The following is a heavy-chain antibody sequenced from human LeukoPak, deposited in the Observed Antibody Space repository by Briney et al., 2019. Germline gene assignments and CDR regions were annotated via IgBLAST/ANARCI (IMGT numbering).Heavy chain of an antibody. D-gene: IGHD6-13*01. CDR2: IGAAGDT. CDR1: GFTFSSYD. CDR3: ARVSRVAYTSSWYLDY. V-gene: IGHV3-13*04. Sequence: GGSLGLSCAASGFTFSSYDMHWVRQATGKGLEWVSAIGAAGDTYYPGSVKGRFTISRENAKNSLYLQMNSLRAGDTAVYYCARVSRVAYTSSWYLDYWGQGTLVTVSS. J-gene: IGHJ4*02.